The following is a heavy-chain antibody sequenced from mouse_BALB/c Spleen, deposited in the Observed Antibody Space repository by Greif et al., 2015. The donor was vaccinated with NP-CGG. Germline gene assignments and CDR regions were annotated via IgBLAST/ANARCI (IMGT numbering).Heavy chain of an antibody. CDR3: ARESNGYAMDY. J-gene: IGHJ4*01. Sequence: VKVVESGPGLVAPSQSLSITCTVSGFSLTSYGVHWVRQPPGKGLEWLGVIWAGGSTNYNSALMSRLSISKDNSKSQVFLKMNSLQTDDTAMYYCARESNGYAMDYWGQGTSVTVSS. D-gene: IGHD2-5*01. CDR1: GFSLTSYG. CDR2: IWAGGST. V-gene: IGHV2-9*02.